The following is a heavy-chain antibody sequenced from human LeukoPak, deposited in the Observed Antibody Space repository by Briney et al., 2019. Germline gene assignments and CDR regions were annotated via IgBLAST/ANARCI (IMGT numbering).Heavy chain of an antibody. V-gene: IGHV1-18*01. CDR1: GYTFTSYG. J-gene: IGHJ4*02. CDR2: ISAYNGNT. CDR3: ARDLSRTVGYEFDY. D-gene: IGHD5-12*01. Sequence: GASVKVSCKASGYTFTSYGISWVRQAPGQGLEWMGWISAYNGNTNYAQKLQGRVTMTADTSTSTAYMELRSLRSDDTAVYYCARDLSRTVGYEFDYWGQGTLVTVSS.